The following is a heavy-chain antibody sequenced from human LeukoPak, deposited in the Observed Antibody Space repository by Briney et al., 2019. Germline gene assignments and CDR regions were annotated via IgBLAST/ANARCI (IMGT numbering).Heavy chain of an antibody. CDR3: ARSPQVTAAPDY. D-gene: IGHD2-21*02. CDR1: GFTFSSYA. CDR2: ISYDGSNK. Sequence: QAGGSLRLSCAASGFTFSSYAMHWVRQAPGKGLEWVAVISYDGSNKYYADSVKGRFTISRDNSKNTLDLQMDSLRGEDTAVYYCARSPQVTAAPDYWGPGTQVTVSS. J-gene: IGHJ4*02. V-gene: IGHV3-30-3*01.